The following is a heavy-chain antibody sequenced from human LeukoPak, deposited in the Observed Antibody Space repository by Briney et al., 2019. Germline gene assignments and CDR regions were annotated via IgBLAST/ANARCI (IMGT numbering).Heavy chain of an antibody. V-gene: IGHV3-74*01. CDR1: GFTFSGYW. J-gene: IGHJ4*02. CDR2: INGDGSST. D-gene: IGHD5-24*01. Sequence: GGSLRLSCAASGFTFSGYWIHWVRQAPGKGLVWVSRINGDGSSTNYADSVKGRFTISRDNAKNTLYLQMNSLRAEDTAVYYCARSRDGYATSPFDYWGQGALVTVPS. CDR3: ARSRDGYATSPFDY.